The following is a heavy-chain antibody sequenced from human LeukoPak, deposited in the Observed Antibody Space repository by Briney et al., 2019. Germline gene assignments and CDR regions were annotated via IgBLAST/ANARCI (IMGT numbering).Heavy chain of an antibody. V-gene: IGHV4-34*01. D-gene: IGHD3-10*01. CDR3: ARGRVGVYGSGSYYRY. CDR2: INHSGST. J-gene: IGHJ4*02. Sequence: SGGSLRLSCAASGFTFSSYGMSWVRQPPGKGLEWIGEINHSGSTNYNPSLKSRVTISVDTSKNQFSLKLSSVTAADTAVYYCARGRVGVYGSGSYYRYWGQGTLVTVSS. CDR1: GFTFSSYG.